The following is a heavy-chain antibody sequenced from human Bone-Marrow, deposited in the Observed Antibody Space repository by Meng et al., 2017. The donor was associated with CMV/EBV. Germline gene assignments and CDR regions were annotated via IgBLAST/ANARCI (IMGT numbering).Heavy chain of an antibody. CDR1: GTSISSGDYY. CDR2: IYSSEST. J-gene: IGHJ5*02. D-gene: IGHD3-22*01. Sequence: SETLSLTCTVSGTSISSGDYYWNWIRQHPGKGLEWIGFIYSSESTYYNPSLRSRVTISVDTSKNQFSLKLISVTAADTTVYYCAREGGLISYYYDSTGTGWFDPWGQGTLVTVSS. CDR3: AREGGLISYYYDSTGTGWFDP. V-gene: IGHV4-31*03.